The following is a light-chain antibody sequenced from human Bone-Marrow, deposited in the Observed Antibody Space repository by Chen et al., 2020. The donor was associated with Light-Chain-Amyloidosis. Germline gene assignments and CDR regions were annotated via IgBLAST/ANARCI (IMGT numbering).Light chain of an antibody. J-gene: IGLJ3*02. CDR2: DDS. CDR3: QVWDRSSDRPV. V-gene: IGLV3-21*02. CDR1: NIGSTS. Sequence: SYVLTQPSSVSVAPGQTATIACGGNNIGSTSVHWFQPTPGQAPLLVVYDDSDRASGIPERLSDSTSGNTATLTISSVEAGDEADYYCQVWDRSSDRPVFGGGTKLTVL.